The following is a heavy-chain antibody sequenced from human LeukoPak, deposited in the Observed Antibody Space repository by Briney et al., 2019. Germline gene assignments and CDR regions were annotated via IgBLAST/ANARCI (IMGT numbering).Heavy chain of an antibody. CDR2: IYYSGST. V-gene: IGHV4-59*01. J-gene: IGHJ4*02. CDR3: ARDGGDCSGGSCHSYFDY. Sequence: SETLSLTCTVSGGSISSYYWSWIRQPPGKGLEWIGYIYYSGSTNYNPSLKSRVTISVDTSKNQFSLKLSSVTAADTAVYYCARDGGDCSGGSCHSYFDYWGQGTLVTVSS. D-gene: IGHD2-15*01. CDR1: GGSISSYY.